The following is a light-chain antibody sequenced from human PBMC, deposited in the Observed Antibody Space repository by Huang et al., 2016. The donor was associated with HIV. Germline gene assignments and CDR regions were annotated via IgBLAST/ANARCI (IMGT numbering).Light chain of an antibody. CDR2: GAS. CDR3: QYYGRSPPYT. J-gene: IGKJ2*01. Sequence: EIVLTQSPGTLSLSPGESATLSCRASQSLSSSYLAWYQQKPGQAPRLLIFGASSRATGIPDRFSGSGSRTDFTLTISRLEPEDLAVYYCQYYGRSPPYTFGQGTKVELK. CDR1: QSLSSSY. V-gene: IGKV3-20*01.